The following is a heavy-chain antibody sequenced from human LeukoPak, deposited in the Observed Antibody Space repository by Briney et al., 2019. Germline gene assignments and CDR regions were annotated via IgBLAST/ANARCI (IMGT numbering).Heavy chain of an antibody. Sequence: PSETLSLTCAVSDGSVSSGSYFWTWIRQPPGKGLEWIGYIYYSGSTNYNPSLKSRVTISVDTSKNQFSLKLSSVTAADTAVYYCARATAGTIDSWGQGTLVTVSS. V-gene: IGHV4-61*01. D-gene: IGHD6-13*01. CDR3: ARATAGTIDS. CDR1: DGSVSSGSYF. J-gene: IGHJ4*02. CDR2: IYYSGST.